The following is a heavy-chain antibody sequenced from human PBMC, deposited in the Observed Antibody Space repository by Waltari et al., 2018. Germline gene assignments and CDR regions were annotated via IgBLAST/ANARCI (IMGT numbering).Heavy chain of an antibody. CDR1: GFTFSTYS. V-gene: IGHV3-21*01. J-gene: IGHJ4*02. CDR2: ISSSSLYM. Sequence: EVQLVASGGGLVKAGGSLSRSCAAFGFTFSTYSMNWVRQAPGKGLEWVSSISSSSLYMSYADSVKGRVTISRDNAKNSLYLQMNSLRVEDTAVYYCARSSTTVTTFGWGQGTLVTVSS. CDR3: ARSSTTVTTFG. D-gene: IGHD4-17*01.